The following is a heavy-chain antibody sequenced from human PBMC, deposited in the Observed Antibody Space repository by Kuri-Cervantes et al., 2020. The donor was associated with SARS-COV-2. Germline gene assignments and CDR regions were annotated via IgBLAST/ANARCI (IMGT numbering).Heavy chain of an antibody. CDR3: ARAPNYSTSTHYFDY. Sequence: GSLRLSCAASGFTFSSYAMSWVRQAPGKGLEWVSAISGSGGSTYYADSVKGRFTISRDNSKNTLYLQMNSLRAEDTAVYYCARAPNYSTSTHYFDYWGQGILVTVSS. CDR1: GFTFSSYA. CDR2: ISGSGGST. V-gene: IGHV3-23*01. J-gene: IGHJ4*02. D-gene: IGHD6-6*01.